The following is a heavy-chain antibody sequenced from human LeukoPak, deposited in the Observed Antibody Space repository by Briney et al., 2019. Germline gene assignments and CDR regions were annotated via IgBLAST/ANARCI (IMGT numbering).Heavy chain of an antibody. J-gene: IGHJ5*02. Sequence: KTGGSLRLACAASGFTFSSYEMNWVRQAPGKGLEWVSYISSSGSTIYYADSVKGRFTISRDNAKNSLYLQMNSLRAEDTAVYYCARTWVDHRFDPWGQGSLVTVSS. D-gene: IGHD1-26*01. CDR3: ARTWVDHRFDP. CDR2: ISSSGSTI. V-gene: IGHV3-48*03. CDR1: GFTFSSYE.